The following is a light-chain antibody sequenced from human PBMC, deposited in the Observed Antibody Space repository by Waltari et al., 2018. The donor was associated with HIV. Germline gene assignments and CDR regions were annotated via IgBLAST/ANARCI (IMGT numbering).Light chain of an antibody. J-gene: IGKJ2*01. Sequence: DIVMTQSPDSLALSLGERATINCKSNQSVLYSSNKKNFLAWYQQKSGQRPKLRVYWASTREAGVPDRFSGSGSWTDFTLTISSLQAEDVAVYFCQQHYTTPYTFGQGTKLEIK. CDR1: QSVLYSSNKKNF. CDR3: QQHYTTPYT. V-gene: IGKV4-1*01. CDR2: WAS.